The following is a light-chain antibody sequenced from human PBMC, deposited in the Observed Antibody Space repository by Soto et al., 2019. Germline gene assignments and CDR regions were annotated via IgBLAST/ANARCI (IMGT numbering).Light chain of an antibody. Sequence: EIVLTQSPGTLSLSPREIATLSFSASQSVSSSYLAWYQQKPGQAPRLLIYGASSRATGIPDRFSGSGSGTDFTLTISRLEPEDFAVYYCQQYGTSPRTFGQGTKVDIK. CDR3: QQYGTSPRT. CDR1: QSVSSSY. CDR2: GAS. V-gene: IGKV3-20*01. J-gene: IGKJ1*01.